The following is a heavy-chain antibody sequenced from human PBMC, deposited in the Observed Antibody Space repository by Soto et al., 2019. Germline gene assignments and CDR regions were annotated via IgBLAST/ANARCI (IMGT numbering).Heavy chain of an antibody. CDR2: IWYDGSNK. J-gene: IGHJ4*02. CDR3: ARVYSSWYSDY. V-gene: IGHV3-33*01. Sequence: QVQLVESGGGVVQPGRSLRLSCAASGFTFSTYGMHWVRQAPGKGLEWVAVIWYDGSNKYYADSVKGRFTISRDNSKDTLYLQMISLRAEDTAVYYCARVYSSWYSDYWGQGTLVTVSS. CDR1: GFTFSTYG. D-gene: IGHD6-13*01.